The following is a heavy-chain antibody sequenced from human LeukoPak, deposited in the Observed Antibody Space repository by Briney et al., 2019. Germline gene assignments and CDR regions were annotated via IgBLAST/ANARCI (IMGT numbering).Heavy chain of an antibody. D-gene: IGHD3-22*01. J-gene: IGHJ5*02. CDR2: ISGSGGST. CDR1: GFTFSSYA. V-gene: IGHV3-23*01. CDR3: AKLAVLSYYYDSSVWFDP. Sequence: GGSLRISCAASGFTFSSYAMSGVRQAPGKGLEWVSAISGSGGSTYYADSVKGRFTISRDNSKNTLYLQMNSLRAEDTAVYYCAKLAVLSYYYDSSVWFDPWGQGTLVTVSS.